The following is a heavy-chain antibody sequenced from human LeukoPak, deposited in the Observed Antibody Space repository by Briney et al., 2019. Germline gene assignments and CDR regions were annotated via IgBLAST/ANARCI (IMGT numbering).Heavy chain of an antibody. CDR2: LDSSSSHI. CDR3: ARGYCGGDCYGD. D-gene: IGHD2-21*02. J-gene: IGHJ1*01. V-gene: IGHV3-21*01. CDR1: GFSFSSYA. Sequence: GGSLRLSCAASGFSFSSYAMNWVRQAPGKGLEWVSSLDSSSSHIYYADSVKGRFTISRDNTKSSLYLQMNSLRAEDMAVYYCARGYCGGDCYGDWGQGTLVTVSS.